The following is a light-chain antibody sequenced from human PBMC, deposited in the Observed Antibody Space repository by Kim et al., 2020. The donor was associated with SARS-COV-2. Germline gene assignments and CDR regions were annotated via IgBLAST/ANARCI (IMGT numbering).Light chain of an antibody. Sequence: APGERATLSCRASQSVSSSYLAWYQQKPGQAPRLLIYGASTRATGIPDRFSGSGSGTDFTLTISRLEPEDFAVYYCQQYSGPPRTFGQGTMVEI. V-gene: IGKV3-20*01. CDR2: GAS. CDR3: QQYSGPPRT. CDR1: QSVSSSY. J-gene: IGKJ1*01.